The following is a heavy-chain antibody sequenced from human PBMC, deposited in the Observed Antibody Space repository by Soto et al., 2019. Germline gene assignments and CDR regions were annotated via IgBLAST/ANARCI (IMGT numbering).Heavy chain of an antibody. J-gene: IGHJ1*01. D-gene: IGHD2-15*01. CDR2: ISAYNGNT. CDR1: GYTFTSYG. CDR3: AIGEWGGTPAEYFQH. Sequence: QVQLVQSGAEVKKPGASVKVSCKASGYTFTSYGISWVRQAPGQGREWMGWISAYNGNTNYAQKLQGRVTMTTDTSTSTAYMELRSLRSDDTAVYYCAIGEWGGTPAEYFQHWGQGTLVTVSS. V-gene: IGHV1-18*04.